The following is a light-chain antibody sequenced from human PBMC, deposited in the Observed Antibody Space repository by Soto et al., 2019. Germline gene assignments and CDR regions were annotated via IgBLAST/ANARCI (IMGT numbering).Light chain of an antibody. Sequence: DIQMTQSPSTVSASVGDSVTITCRASQSISNSLAWYQQKPGKAPKLVIYKASSLESGVPSRFSGRGSGTEFTLIISSLQPDDFATYYCQQYNKYWLLSFGGGNKVDI. CDR2: KAS. V-gene: IGKV1-5*03. CDR1: QSISNS. J-gene: IGKJ4*01. CDR3: QQYNKYWLLS.